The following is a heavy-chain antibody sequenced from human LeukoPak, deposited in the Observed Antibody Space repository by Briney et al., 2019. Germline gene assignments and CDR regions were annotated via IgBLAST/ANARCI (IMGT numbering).Heavy chain of an antibody. CDR1: GGSISSYY. J-gene: IGHJ4*02. Sequence: PSETLSLTCTVSGGSISSYYWSWIRQPPGKGLEWIGYIYYSGSTNYNPSLKSRVTISVDTSKNQFSLKLSSVTAADTAVYYCARRDVAIFDYRGQGTLVTVSS. D-gene: IGHD3-9*01. V-gene: IGHV4-59*01. CDR2: IYYSGST. CDR3: ARRDVAIFDY.